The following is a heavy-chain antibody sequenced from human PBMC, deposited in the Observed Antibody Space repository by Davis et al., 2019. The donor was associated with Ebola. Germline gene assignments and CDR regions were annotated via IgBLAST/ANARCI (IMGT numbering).Heavy chain of an antibody. J-gene: IGHJ6*02. V-gene: IGHV1-2*04. Sequence: ASVKVSCKASGYTFTGYYMHWVRQAPGQGLEWMGWINPDSGATNYAQKFQAWVTMTWDTPISTAYMELSRLRSEDTAVYYCARGRHCSGGSCYLFYYYGMDVWGQGTTVTVSS. CDR3: ARGRHCSGGSCYLFYYYGMDV. CDR1: GYTFTGYY. D-gene: IGHD2-15*01. CDR2: INPDSGAT.